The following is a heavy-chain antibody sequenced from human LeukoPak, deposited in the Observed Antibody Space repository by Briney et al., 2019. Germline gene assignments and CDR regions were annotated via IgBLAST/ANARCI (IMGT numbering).Heavy chain of an antibody. J-gene: IGHJ4*02. CDR3: ARVGKIWSGYSDY. D-gene: IGHD3-3*01. CDR1: GGSFSGYY. Sequence: PSETLSLTCAVYGGSFSGYYWSWIRQPPGKGLEWIGEINHSGSTNYNPSLKSRVTISVDTSKNQFSLKLSSVTAADTAVYYYARVGKIWSGYSDYWGQGTLVTISS. CDR2: INHSGST. V-gene: IGHV4-34*01.